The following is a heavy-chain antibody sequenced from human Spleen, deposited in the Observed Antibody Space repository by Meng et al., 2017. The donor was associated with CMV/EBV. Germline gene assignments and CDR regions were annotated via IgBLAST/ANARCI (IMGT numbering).Heavy chain of an antibody. Sequence: ASVKVSCKSSGYTFTGYHMHWVRQAPGQGLEWMGWINPNSGGTNYAQKFQGRVTMTRDTSISTAYMELSRLTSEDTAVYYCARDGEGVQLSYYYYGMDVWGQGTTVTVSS. D-gene: IGHD3-10*01. V-gene: IGHV1-2*02. CDR3: ARDGEGVQLSYYYYGMDV. J-gene: IGHJ6*02. CDR2: INPNSGGT. CDR1: GYTFTGYH.